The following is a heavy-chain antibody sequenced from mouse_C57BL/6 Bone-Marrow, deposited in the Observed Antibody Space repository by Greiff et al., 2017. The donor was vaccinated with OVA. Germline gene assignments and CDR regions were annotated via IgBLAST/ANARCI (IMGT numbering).Heavy chain of an antibody. V-gene: IGHV1-18*01. CDR2: INPNNGGT. Sequence: VQLQQSVPELVKPGASVKIPCKASGYTFTDYNMDWVKQSHGKSLEWIGDINPNNGGTIYNQKFKGKATLTVDKSSSTAYMELRSLTSEDTAVYYCARGDYAWFAYWGQGTLVTVSA. CDR3: ARGDYAWFAY. J-gene: IGHJ3*01. D-gene: IGHD2-4*01. CDR1: GYTFTDYN.